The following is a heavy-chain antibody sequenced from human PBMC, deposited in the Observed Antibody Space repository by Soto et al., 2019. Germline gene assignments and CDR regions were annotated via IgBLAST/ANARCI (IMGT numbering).Heavy chain of an antibody. J-gene: IGHJ4*02. CDR2: IKSTSDGDTT. Sequence: EVQLVESGGGLVQPGGSLRLSCAASGFSFRTTWMDWVRQATGKGLEWVGRIKSTSDGDTTDYAEDVKGRFTISRDDSKDTLSLHKDSILTGGTAVYYCSTGSHLSGCVLDYWGQGTLVTVSS. D-gene: IGHD1-26*01. V-gene: IGHV3-15*01. CDR1: GFSFRTTW. CDR3: STGSHLSGCVLDY.